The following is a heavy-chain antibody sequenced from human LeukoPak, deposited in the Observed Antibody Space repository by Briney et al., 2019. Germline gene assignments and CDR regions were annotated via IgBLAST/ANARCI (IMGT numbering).Heavy chain of an antibody. V-gene: IGHV3-74*01. CDR1: GFTFSRYY. J-gene: IGHJ4*02. D-gene: IGHD6-13*01. CDR3: TRVFVGDEYSSSGY. CDR2: INSDGSST. Sequence: GGSLRLSCAASGFTFSRYYMHWVRQAPGKGLVWVSRINSDGSSTTYADSVKGRFTISRDNAKDTLYLQMNSLKVEDTAVYYCTRVFVGDEYSSSGYWGQGTLVTVSS.